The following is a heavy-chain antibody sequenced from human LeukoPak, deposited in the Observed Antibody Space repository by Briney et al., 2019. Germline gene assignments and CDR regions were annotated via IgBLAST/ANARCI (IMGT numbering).Heavy chain of an antibody. V-gene: IGHV1-18*01. Sequence: ASVTVPCKPSGYTFTSYGISWVRQAPGHGLEWMGWTSTYNGKTDHAQKLQGRVTMTTYISTSVAYVELRSLRSDDTAVYYCARDLHRVVVRGVPHYYYYMDVWGKGTTVTISS. CDR1: GYTFTSYG. J-gene: IGHJ6*03. CDR2: TSTYNGKT. CDR3: ARDLHRVVVRGVPHYYYYMDV. D-gene: IGHD3-10*01.